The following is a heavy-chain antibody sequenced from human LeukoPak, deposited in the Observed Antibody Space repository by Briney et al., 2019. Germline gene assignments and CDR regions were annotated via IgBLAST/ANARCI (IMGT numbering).Heavy chain of an antibody. CDR2: ISWNSGSI. J-gene: IGHJ4*02. CDR3: AKDLGASYGGGFDY. CDR1: GFTFDDYA. V-gene: IGHV3-9*01. Sequence: GGSLRLSCAASGFTFDDYAMHWLRQAPGKGLEWVSGISWNSGSIGYADSVKGRFTISRDNAKNSLYLQMNSLRAEDTALYYCAKDLGASYGGGFDYWGQGTLVTVSS. D-gene: IGHD5-18*01.